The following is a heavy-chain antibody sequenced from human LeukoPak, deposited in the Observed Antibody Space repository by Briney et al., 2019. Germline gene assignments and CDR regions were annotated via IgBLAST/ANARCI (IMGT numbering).Heavy chain of an antibody. V-gene: IGHV3-30-3*01. Sequence: PPGGSLRLSCAASGFTVSSNYMSWVRQAPGKGLEWVAVISFDGSNKYYADSVKGRFTISRDNSKNTLYLQMNSLRAEDTAVYYCARDAGPPNSYGYLYFDFWGQGTLVPVSS. CDR1: GFTVSSNY. D-gene: IGHD5-18*01. CDR3: ARDAGPPNSYGYLYFDF. J-gene: IGHJ4*02. CDR2: ISFDGSNK.